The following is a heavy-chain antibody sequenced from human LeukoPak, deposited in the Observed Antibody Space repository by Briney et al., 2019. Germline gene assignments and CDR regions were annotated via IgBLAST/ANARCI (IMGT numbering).Heavy chain of an antibody. CDR2: IYYSGST. CDR3: ARVQRPLDGADY. Sequence: SETLSLTCTVSGGSISTYYWSWIRQPPGQGLEWIGYIYYSGSTYYNPSLKSRVTISVDTSKNLFSLKLSSVTAADTAVYYCARVQRPLDGADYWVQGTLVTVSS. J-gene: IGHJ4*02. D-gene: IGHD1-1*01. V-gene: IGHV4-59*01. CDR1: GGSISTYY.